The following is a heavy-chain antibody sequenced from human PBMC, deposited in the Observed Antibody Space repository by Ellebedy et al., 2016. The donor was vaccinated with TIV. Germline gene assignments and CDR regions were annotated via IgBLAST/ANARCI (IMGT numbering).Heavy chain of an antibody. CDR1: RHTIDGYY. Sequence: AASVKVSCKASRHTIDGYYMHWVRQAPGQGLVWMGWINPTNGDTGYAQKFQGRITMTRDLSKNTNSMELSGLKSDDTAEYYCATRDQVSAEALDIWGQGTSVIVSS. CDR2: INPTNGDT. CDR3: ATRDQVSAEALDI. J-gene: IGHJ3*02. V-gene: IGHV1-2*02. D-gene: IGHD2-21*02.